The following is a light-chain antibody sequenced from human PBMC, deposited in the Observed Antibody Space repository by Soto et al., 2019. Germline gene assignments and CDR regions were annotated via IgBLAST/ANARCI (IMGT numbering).Light chain of an antibody. V-gene: IGKV1-8*01. Sequence: AIRMTQSPSSLSASTGDRVTITCRASRGISSYLAWYQQKPGKAPKLLIYAASTLQSGVPSRFSGSGSGTDFTLTIICLQSEDFATYYCQQYYSYPGTFGPGTKVDIK. CDR3: QQYYSYPGT. J-gene: IGKJ3*01. CDR1: RGISSY. CDR2: AAS.